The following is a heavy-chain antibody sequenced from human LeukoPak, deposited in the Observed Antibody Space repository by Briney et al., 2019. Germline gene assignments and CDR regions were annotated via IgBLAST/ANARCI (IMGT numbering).Heavy chain of an antibody. CDR1: GGTFSSYA. J-gene: IGHJ4*02. CDR3: ASQAYCGGDCYRYYFDY. V-gene: IGHV1-69*05. CDR2: IIPIFGTA. Sequence: GASVKVSCKASGGTFSSYAISWVRQAPGQGLEWMGGIIPIFGTANYAQKFQGRVTITTDESTSTAYMELSSLRSEDTAVYYCASQAYCGGDCYRYYFDYWGQGTLVTVSS. D-gene: IGHD2-21*01.